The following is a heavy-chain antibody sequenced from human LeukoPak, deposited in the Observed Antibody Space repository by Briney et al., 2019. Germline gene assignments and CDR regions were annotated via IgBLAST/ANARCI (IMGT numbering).Heavy chain of an antibody. V-gene: IGHV3-23*01. CDR3: AGPWGY. CDR1: GFTFSNYA. Sequence: GGSLRLSCAASGFTFSNYAMRWVRQAPGKGLEWVSGISGSGDSTYYADSVKGRFTISRDNAKNSLYLQMNSLRAEDTAVYYCAGPWGYWGQGTLVTVSS. D-gene: IGHD7-27*01. CDR2: ISGSGDST. J-gene: IGHJ4*02.